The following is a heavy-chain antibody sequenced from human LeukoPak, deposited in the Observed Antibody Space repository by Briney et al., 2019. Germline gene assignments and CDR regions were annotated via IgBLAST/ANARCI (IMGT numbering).Heavy chain of an antibody. CDR3: AKAQGYYYGSGSSGVYYYMDV. V-gene: IGHV3-21*01. CDR1: GFMFSSSW. Sequence: PGGSLRLSCAASGFMFSSSWMAWVRQAPGKGLEFVSSISSSSSFIYYADSVKGRFTISRDNAKNSLYLQMNSLRAEDTAVYYCAKAQGYYYGSGSSGVYYYMDVWGKGTTVTVSS. D-gene: IGHD3-10*01. J-gene: IGHJ6*03. CDR2: ISSSSSFI.